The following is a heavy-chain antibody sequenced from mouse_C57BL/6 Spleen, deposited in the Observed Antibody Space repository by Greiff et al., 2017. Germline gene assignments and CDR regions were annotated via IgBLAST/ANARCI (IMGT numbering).Heavy chain of an antibody. D-gene: IGHD1-1*01. Sequence: QVQLQQSGAELVRPGASVKLSCKASGYTFTDYYINWVKQRPGQGLEWIARIYPGSGNTYYNEKFKGKATLTAEKSSSTAYMQLSSLTSEDSAVYFCARAVVAPGAYWGQGTLVTVSA. CDR1: GYTFTDYY. V-gene: IGHV1-76*01. CDR3: ARAVVAPGAY. CDR2: IYPGSGNT. J-gene: IGHJ3*01.